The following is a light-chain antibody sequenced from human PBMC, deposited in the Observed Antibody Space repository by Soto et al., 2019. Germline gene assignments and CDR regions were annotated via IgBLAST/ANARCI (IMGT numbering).Light chain of an antibody. Sequence: QSALTQPASVSGSPGQSITISCTGTSSDVGGYNYVSWYQQHPGKAPKLMIYDVSSRPSGVSNRFSGSKSGNTAYLTISGLQAEDEADYYCSSFARYSTLFGGGTKVTVL. CDR2: DVS. CDR1: SSDVGGYNY. J-gene: IGLJ3*02. V-gene: IGLV2-14*03. CDR3: SSFARYSTL.